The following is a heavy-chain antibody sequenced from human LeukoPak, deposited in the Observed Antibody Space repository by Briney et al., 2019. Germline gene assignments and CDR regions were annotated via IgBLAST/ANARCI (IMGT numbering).Heavy chain of an antibody. J-gene: IGHJ6*03. Sequence: SETLSLTCTVSGGSISSGSYYWSWIRQPAGKVLEWIGRIYTSGSTNYNPSLRSRVTISVDTSKNQFSLKLSSVTAADTAVYYCARVDYSNLYYYYYMDVWGKGTTVTVSS. CDR1: GGSISSGSYY. V-gene: IGHV4-61*02. CDR3: ARVDYSNLYYYYYMDV. CDR2: IYTSGST. D-gene: IGHD4-11*01.